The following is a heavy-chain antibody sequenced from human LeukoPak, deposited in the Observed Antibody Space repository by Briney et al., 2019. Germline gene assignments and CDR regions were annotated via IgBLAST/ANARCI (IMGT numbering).Heavy chain of an antibody. CDR2: INQSGST. V-gene: IGHV4-34*01. J-gene: IGHJ3*02. CDR1: GGPFSGYY. CDR3: ARVYGSGSSAFDI. D-gene: IGHD3-10*01. Sequence: SETLSLTCAVYGGPFSGYYWSWIRQPPGKGLEWIGEINQSGSTNYNPSLKSRVTISVDTSKNQFSLRLSSVTAADTAVYYCARVYGSGSSAFDIWGQGTMVTVSS.